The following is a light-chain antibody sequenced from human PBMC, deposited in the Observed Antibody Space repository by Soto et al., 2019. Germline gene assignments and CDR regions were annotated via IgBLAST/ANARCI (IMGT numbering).Light chain of an antibody. CDR1: QSVSSNY. V-gene: IGKV3-20*01. Sequence: EIVLTQSPGTLYLFPGERATLSCRASQSVSSNYLAWYQQKRGQAPRLLIYAASARATGIPDRFSGSGSGTDFTLTISRLEPEDFAVYFCQLYGSSPPRYTFAQGTKVDIK. CDR2: AAS. J-gene: IGKJ2*01. CDR3: QLYGSSPPRYT.